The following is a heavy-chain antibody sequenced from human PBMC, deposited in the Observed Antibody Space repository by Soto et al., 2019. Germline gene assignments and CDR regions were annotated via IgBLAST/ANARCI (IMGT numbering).Heavy chain of an antibody. V-gene: IGHV4-31*03. CDR1: GGSISSGGYY. D-gene: IGHD2-15*01. CDR2: IYYSGST. J-gene: IGHJ4*02. CDR3: ARDGSGYCSGGSCDLGYFDY. Sequence: SETLSLTCTVSGGSISSGGYYWSWIRQHPGKGLEWIGYIYYSGSTYYNPSLKSRVTISVDTSKNQFSLKLSSVTAADTAVYYCARDGSGYCSGGSCDLGYFDYWGQGTLVTVSS.